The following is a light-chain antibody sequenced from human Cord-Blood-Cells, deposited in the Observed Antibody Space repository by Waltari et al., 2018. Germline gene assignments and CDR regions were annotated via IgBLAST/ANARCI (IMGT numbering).Light chain of an antibody. Sequence: TSSDVGGYNYVSWYQQHPGKAPKLMIYDVSKRPSGVPDRFSGSKSGNTASLTISGLQAEDEADYYCCSYAGSVVFGGGTKLTVL. CDR2: DVS. CDR1: SSDVGGYNY. J-gene: IGLJ2*01. CDR3: CSYAGSVV. V-gene: IGLV2-11*01.